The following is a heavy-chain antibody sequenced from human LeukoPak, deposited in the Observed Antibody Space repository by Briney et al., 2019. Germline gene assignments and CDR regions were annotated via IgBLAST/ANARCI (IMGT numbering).Heavy chain of an antibody. V-gene: IGHV4-59*01. CDR1: GGSISSDY. CDR3: VRGFYSPHY. D-gene: IGHD4-11*01. CDR2: IYYSGRT. Sequence: SETLSLTCTVSGGSISSDYWSWIRQPPGKGLEWIGYIYYSGRTYYNPSLKSRITISVDTSKNQFSLKLSSVTAADTAVCYCVRGFYSPHYWGQGTLVTVSS. J-gene: IGHJ4*02.